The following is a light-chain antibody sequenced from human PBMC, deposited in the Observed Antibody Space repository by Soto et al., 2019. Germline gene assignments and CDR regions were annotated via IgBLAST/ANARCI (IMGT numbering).Light chain of an antibody. CDR1: QSLLYSDGKTY. J-gene: IGKJ5*01. Sequence: DIVMTQTPLSLSVTPGQPASISCKSSQSLLYSDGKTYLYWYLQKPGQPPHLLIYEVSYRFSGVPDRFSGNGSGTDFTLKISRVEAEDSATYYCQQTHAVPLTLGQGTRLEIK. CDR2: EVS. CDR3: QQTHAVPLT. V-gene: IGKV2D-29*01.